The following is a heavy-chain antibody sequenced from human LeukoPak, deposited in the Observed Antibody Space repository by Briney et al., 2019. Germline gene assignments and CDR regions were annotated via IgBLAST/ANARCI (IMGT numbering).Heavy chain of an antibody. CDR1: GGTFNSYA. V-gene: IGHV1-69*05. D-gene: IGHD5-12*01. Sequence: GASVKVSCKASGGTFNSYAISWVRQAPGQGLEWMGGIMPLFGTANYAQEFQGRVTFTTDDSASTAYMEVSSLRSEDTAVYYCASGSLGGGYGVGDYYQYMDVWGKGTTVTVSS. CDR2: IMPLFGTA. CDR3: ASGSLGGGYGVGDYYQYMDV. J-gene: IGHJ6*03.